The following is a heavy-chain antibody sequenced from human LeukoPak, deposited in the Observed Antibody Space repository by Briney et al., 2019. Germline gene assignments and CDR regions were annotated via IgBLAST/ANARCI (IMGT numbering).Heavy chain of an antibody. J-gene: IGHJ4*02. Sequence: GGSLRLSCAVSGISLSNYGMSWVRQAPGKGLEWVAGISGSGGGTNYADSVKGRFTISRDNPKNTLYLQMNRLRAEDTAVCFCAKRGVVIRVILVGFNKEAYYFDSWGQGALVTVSS. D-gene: IGHD3-22*01. CDR3: AKRGVVIRVILVGFNKEAYYFDS. V-gene: IGHV3-23*01. CDR2: ISGSGGGT. CDR1: GISLSNYG.